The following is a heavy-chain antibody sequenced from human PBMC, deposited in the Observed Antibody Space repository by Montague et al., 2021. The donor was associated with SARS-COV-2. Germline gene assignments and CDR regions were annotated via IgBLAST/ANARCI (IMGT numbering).Heavy chain of an antibody. Sequence: SLRLSCAVSGFTFSSYAMHWVRQAPGKGLEWVAVISYDGSNKYYADSVKGRFTISRDNPKNTLYLQMNSLRAEDTAVYYCARPALESYSKSWYLDYWGQGTLVTVSS. CDR3: ARPALESYSKSWYLDY. V-gene: IGHV3-30*04. CDR2: ISYDGSNK. J-gene: IGHJ4*02. CDR1: GFTFSSYA. D-gene: IGHD6-13*01.